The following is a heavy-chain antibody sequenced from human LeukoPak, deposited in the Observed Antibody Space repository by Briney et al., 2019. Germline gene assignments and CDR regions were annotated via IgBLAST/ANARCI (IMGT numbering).Heavy chain of an antibody. V-gene: IGHV1-18*01. CDR2: ISVYNGDT. CDR3: ARGGSGWSSDY. Sequence: ASVKVSCKSSGYTFTSYGIMWVRQAPGQGLEWLGWISVYNGDTEYAQKFQGRVTLTTATSTRTAYMEMRSLRSDDTAVYYCARGGSGWSSDYWGQGALVTVSS. CDR1: GYTFTSYG. J-gene: IGHJ4*02. D-gene: IGHD6-19*01.